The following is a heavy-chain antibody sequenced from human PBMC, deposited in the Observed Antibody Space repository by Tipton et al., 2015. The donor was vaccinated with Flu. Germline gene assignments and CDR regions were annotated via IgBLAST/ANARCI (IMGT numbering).Heavy chain of an antibody. CDR1: GFTFSSYW. Sequence: SLRLSCAASGFTFSSYWMSWVRQAPGKGLEWVANIKQDGSEKYYVDSVKGRFTISRDNAKNSLYLQMNSLRAEDTAVYYCARDLSSSWYGWYFDLWGRGTLVTASS. CDR2: IKQDGSEK. J-gene: IGHJ2*01. CDR3: ARDLSSSWYGWYFDL. D-gene: IGHD6-13*01. V-gene: IGHV3-7*01.